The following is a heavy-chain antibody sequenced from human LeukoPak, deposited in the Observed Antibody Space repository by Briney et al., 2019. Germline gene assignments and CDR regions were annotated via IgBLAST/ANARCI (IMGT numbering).Heavy chain of an antibody. V-gene: IGHV3-53*01. J-gene: IGHJ4*02. CDR3: ARLGSDYGDYYFDY. Sequence: GRSLRLACAASGFTVSRSYMIWARQAPGKGLEWVSVIYSGGTTYYADSVKGRFTISRDNSKNTLYLQMNSLRAEDTAVYYCARLGSDYGDYYFDYWGQGTLVTVSS. CDR1: GFTVSRSY. CDR2: IYSGGTT. D-gene: IGHD4-17*01.